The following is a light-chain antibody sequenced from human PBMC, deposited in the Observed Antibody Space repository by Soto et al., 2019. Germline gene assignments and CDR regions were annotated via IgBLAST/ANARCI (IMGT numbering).Light chain of an antibody. CDR3: QQYSDLPMT. CDR2: RTS. V-gene: IGKV3-15*01. Sequence: VMTQSRATLSVSPGERSTLSCRAIQSISSNLAWYQQKAGKSPRLLMFRTSSRATGFPARFSGSGSGTDFTLTISRLEPEDFEVYFCQQYSDLPMTFGQGTRLEIK. CDR1: QSISSN. J-gene: IGKJ5*01.